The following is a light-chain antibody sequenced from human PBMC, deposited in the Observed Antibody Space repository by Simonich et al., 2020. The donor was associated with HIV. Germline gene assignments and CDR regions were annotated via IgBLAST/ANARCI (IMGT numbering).Light chain of an antibody. CDR2: AAS. V-gene: IGKV1-39*01. J-gene: IGKJ4*01. CDR3: QQTYNTPLT. Sequence: DIQMTQSPSSLSASVGDRVTITCRASQSLSNYLNWYQQKPGKAPKLLIYAASSWQSGVPSRFSGSGSGTDFTLTISSLQPEDFATYYCQQTYNTPLTFGGGTKVDIK. CDR1: QSLSNY.